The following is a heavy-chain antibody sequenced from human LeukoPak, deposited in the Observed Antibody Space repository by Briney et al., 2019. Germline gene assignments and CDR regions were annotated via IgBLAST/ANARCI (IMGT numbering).Heavy chain of an antibody. CDR3: ARANTPLSYYYYYGMDV. D-gene: IGHD1/OR15-1a*01. Sequence: GGSLRLSCAASGFTFSSYSMNWVRQAPGKGLEWVSSISSSSSYIYYADSVKGLFTISRDNAKNSLYLQMNSLRAEDTAVYYCARANTPLSYYYYYGMDVWGQGTTVTVSS. V-gene: IGHV3-21*01. CDR1: GFTFSSYS. CDR2: ISSSSSYI. J-gene: IGHJ6*02.